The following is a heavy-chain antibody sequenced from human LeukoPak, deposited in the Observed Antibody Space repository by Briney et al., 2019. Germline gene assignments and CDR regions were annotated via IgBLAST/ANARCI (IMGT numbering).Heavy chain of an antibody. CDR2: IHYTGST. Sequence: PSETLSLTCTVSGGSMSGSYCSWTRQPPGKGLEWIGSIHYTGSTSYNPSLKSRLTISLDTSKNQFSVKLNSVTAADTAVYYCAKDRVPGGYWGQGTLVTVSS. CDR1: GGSMSGSY. J-gene: IGHJ1*01. V-gene: IGHV4-59*01. CDR3: AKDRVPGGY. D-gene: IGHD1-1*01.